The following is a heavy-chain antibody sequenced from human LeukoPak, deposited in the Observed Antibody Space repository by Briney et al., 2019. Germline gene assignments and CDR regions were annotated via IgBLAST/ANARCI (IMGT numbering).Heavy chain of an antibody. CDR2: IYYRGST. Sequence: SETLSLTCTVSGGSISSDYWSWIRQPPGKGLEWIGYIYYRGSTNYNPSLKSRVTISVDTSKNQFSLEVSSVTAADTAVYYCARAPGYCSTTSCEYYYYMDVWGKGTTVTVSS. CDR1: GGSISSDY. D-gene: IGHD2-2*01. V-gene: IGHV4-59*12. CDR3: ARAPGYCSTTSCEYYYYMDV. J-gene: IGHJ6*03.